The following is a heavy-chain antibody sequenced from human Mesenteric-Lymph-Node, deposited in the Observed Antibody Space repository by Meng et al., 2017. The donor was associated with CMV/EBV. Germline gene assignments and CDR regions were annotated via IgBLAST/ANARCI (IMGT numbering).Heavy chain of an antibody. D-gene: IGHD2/OR15-2a*01. CDR3: ARDTSLFYYFDY. J-gene: IGHJ4*02. CDR1: GGSISSYY. CDR2: IYYSGST. V-gene: IGHV4-59*12. Sequence: SETLSLTCTVSGGSISSYYWSWIRQPPGKGLEWIGYIYYSGSTYYNPSLKSRVTVSIDTSKNQFSLKLSSVTAADTAVYYCARDTSLFYYFDYWGQGTVVTVSS.